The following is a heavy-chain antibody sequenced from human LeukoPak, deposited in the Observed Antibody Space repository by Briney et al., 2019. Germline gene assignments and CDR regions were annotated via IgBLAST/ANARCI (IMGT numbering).Heavy chain of an antibody. CDR2: ISWNSASV. Sequence: GGSLRLSCAASGFTFDDYAMHWVRQAPGKGLEWVSGISWNSASVAYADSVKGRFTVSRDNAKNTLYLQMNSLRAEDTAVYYCARGGVVTTFFDYYYYYMDVWGKGTTVTVSS. V-gene: IGHV3-9*01. D-gene: IGHD2-21*02. CDR1: GFTFDDYA. CDR3: ARGGVVTTFFDYYYYYMDV. J-gene: IGHJ6*03.